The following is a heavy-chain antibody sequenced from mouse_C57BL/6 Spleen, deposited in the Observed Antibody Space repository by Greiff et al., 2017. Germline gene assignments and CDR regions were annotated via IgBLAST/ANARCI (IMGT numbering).Heavy chain of an antibody. CDR2: IYPGSGST. V-gene: IGHV1-55*01. CDR1: GYTFTSYW. J-gene: IGHJ4*01. D-gene: IGHD3-2*02. CDR3: ARGQLRLFYAMDY. Sequence: VKLQQPGAELVKPGASVKMSCTASGYTFTSYWITWVKQRPGQGLEWIGDIYPGSGSTNYNEKFKSKATLTVDTSSSTDYMQLSSLTSEDSAVYYCARGQLRLFYAMDYWGQGTSVTVSS.